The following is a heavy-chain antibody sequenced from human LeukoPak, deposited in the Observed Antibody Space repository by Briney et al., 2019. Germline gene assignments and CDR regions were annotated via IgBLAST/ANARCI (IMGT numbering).Heavy chain of an antibody. V-gene: IGHV3-7*01. CDR1: GFTFSSYW. J-gene: IGHJ4*02. D-gene: IGHD3-22*01. Sequence: GGSLRLYCAASGFTFSSYWMSWVRQAPGKGLEWVANIKQDGSEKYYVDSVKGRFTISRDNAKNSLYLQMNSLRAEDTAVYYCARDNPYYYDSSGYLLFDYWGQGTLVTVSS. CDR3: ARDNPYYYDSSGYLLFDY. CDR2: IKQDGSEK.